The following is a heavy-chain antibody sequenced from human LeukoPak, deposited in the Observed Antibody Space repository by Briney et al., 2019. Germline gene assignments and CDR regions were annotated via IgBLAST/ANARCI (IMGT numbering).Heavy chain of an antibody. Sequence: PSETLPLTWTVSGGSISSYYWSWIRQPPAQGQERMGYIYFSGSTNYNPSLQSRVTISVDTYKNQFSLKLSSVTAADTAVYYCARGYSGYESNYWGQGTLVTVSS. CDR2: IYFSGST. CDR1: GGSISSYY. J-gene: IGHJ4*02. CDR3: ARGYSGYESNY. D-gene: IGHD5-12*01. V-gene: IGHV4-59*01.